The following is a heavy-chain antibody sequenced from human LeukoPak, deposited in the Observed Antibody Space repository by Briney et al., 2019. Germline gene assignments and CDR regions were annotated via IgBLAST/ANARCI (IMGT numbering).Heavy chain of an antibody. CDR3: ARHDGGKHLFQH. Sequence: PSETLSLTCTVSGGSISSSSYYWSWIRQPPGKGLEWIGYIYYSGITNYNPSLKSRVTISLDTSKNQFSLKLSSVTAADTAVYYCARHDGGKHLFQHWGQGTLVTVSS. J-gene: IGHJ1*01. D-gene: IGHD2-15*01. V-gene: IGHV4-61*05. CDR1: GGSISSSSYY. CDR2: IYYSGIT.